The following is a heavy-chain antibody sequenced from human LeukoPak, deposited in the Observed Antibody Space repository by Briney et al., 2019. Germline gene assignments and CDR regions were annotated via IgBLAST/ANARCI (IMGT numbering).Heavy chain of an antibody. Sequence: GASVKVSCKASGYTFTSYDINWVRQATGQGLEWMGWMNPNSGNTGYAQKFQGRVTMTRNTSISTAYMELSSLRSEDTAVYYCARNGDILTAWDYMDVWGKGTTVTISS. CDR2: MNPNSGNT. CDR1: GYTFTSYD. V-gene: IGHV1-8*01. J-gene: IGHJ6*03. D-gene: IGHD3-9*01. CDR3: ARNGDILTAWDYMDV.